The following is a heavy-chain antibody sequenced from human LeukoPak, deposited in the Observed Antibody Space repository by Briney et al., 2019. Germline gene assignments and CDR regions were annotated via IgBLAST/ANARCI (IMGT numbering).Heavy chain of an antibody. V-gene: IGHV3-23*01. CDR2: ISGSGGST. Sequence: PGGSLRLSCAASGFTFSSYAMSWVRQAPGKGLEWVSAISGSGGSTYYADSVKGRFTIFRDNSKNTLYLQMNSLRAEDTAVYYCANSDFWSGIEYYYMDVWGKGTTVTVSS. J-gene: IGHJ6*03. CDR1: GFTFSSYA. CDR3: ANSDFWSGIEYYYMDV. D-gene: IGHD3-3*01.